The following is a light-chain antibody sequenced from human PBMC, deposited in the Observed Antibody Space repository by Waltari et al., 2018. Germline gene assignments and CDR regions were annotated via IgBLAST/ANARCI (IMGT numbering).Light chain of an antibody. J-gene: IGKJ2*01. CDR2: DAS. Sequence: EIVLTRSPATLSLSPGERATLSCRASQSVSSYLAWYQQKPGQAPRRLIYDASNRATGIPARFSGSGSGTDFTLTISSLEPEDFAVYYCQQRSNWPPYTFGQGTKLEIK. V-gene: IGKV3-11*01. CDR1: QSVSSY. CDR3: QQRSNWPPYT.